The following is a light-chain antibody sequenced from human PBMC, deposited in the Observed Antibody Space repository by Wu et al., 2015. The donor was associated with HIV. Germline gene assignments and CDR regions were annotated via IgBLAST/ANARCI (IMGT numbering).Light chain of an antibody. V-gene: IGKV3-15*01. J-gene: IGKJ4*01. Sequence: EIVMTQSPVTLSVSPGGRATLSCRASQSVSTNLAWYQQRPGQPPRLLIYGSSTRATGIPARFSGSGSGTEFTLTISSMQSEDIVIYYCQHYNKRPPLTFGGGTKVEIK. CDR1: QSVSTN. CDR2: GSS. CDR3: QHYNKRPPLT.